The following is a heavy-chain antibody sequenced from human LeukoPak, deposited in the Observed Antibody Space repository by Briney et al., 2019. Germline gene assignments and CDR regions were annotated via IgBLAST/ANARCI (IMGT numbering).Heavy chain of an antibody. CDR2: IGTAGDT. V-gene: IGHV3-13*04. D-gene: IGHD6-19*01. Sequence: GSLRLSCATPGITLSNYDFHRVRQPTGKGLELVSAIGTAGDTYYPASVKGRFTMSRENAKTSLYLQMNSLRAGDTATYYCAKPISGGLAVTADWFHPWGQGTLVVVSS. J-gene: IGHJ5*01. CDR3: AKPISGGLAVTADWFHP. CDR1: GITLSNYD.